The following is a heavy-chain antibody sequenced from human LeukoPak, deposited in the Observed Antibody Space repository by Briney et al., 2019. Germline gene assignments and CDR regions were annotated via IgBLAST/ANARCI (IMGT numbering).Heavy chain of an antibody. CDR2: FDPEDGET. Sequence: ASVKVSCKVSGYTLTELSMHWVRQAPGKGLEWMGGFDPEDGETIYAQKFQGRATMTEDTSTDTAYMELSSLRSEDTAVYYCATEPQSGSYYLRGDYWGQGTLVTVSS. D-gene: IGHD1-26*01. J-gene: IGHJ4*02. CDR1: GYTLTELS. V-gene: IGHV1-24*01. CDR3: ATEPQSGSYYLRGDY.